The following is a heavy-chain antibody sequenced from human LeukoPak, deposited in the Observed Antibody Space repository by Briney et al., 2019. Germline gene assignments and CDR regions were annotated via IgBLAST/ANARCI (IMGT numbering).Heavy chain of an antibody. V-gene: IGHV1-18*01. D-gene: IGHD3-16*02. CDR1: GYTFTSYG. Sequence: GASVKVSCKASGYTFTSYGISWVRQAPGQGLEWMGWISAYNGNTNHAQKLQGRVTMTTDTSTSTAYMELRSLRSDDTAVYYCARDGSYIGGVIVSGDYWGQGTLVTVSS. CDR2: ISAYNGNT. CDR3: ARDGSYIGGVIVSGDY. J-gene: IGHJ4*02.